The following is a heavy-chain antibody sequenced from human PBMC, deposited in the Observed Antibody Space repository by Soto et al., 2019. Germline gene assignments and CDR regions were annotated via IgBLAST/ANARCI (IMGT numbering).Heavy chain of an antibody. CDR1: GFTFSSYS. D-gene: IGHD5-18*01. CDR3: ARLYSYGRSDS. V-gene: IGHV3-48*02. CDR2: ITSSSSLI. Sequence: EVQLVESGGGLVQPGGSPRLSCAASGFTFSSYSMQWVRQAPGKGLEWVSYITSSSSLIYYADSVKGRFTISRDNAQNSLSLQMNSLRDEDTAVYYCARLYSYGRSDSWGQGTLVIVSS. J-gene: IGHJ4*02.